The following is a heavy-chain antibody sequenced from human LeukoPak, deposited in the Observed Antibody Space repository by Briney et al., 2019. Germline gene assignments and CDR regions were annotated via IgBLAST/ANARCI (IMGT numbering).Heavy chain of an antibody. CDR1: GGSISSGDYY. CDR3: ARRMTYYDILTGYPQPYYFDY. Sequence: SGTLPLTCTVSGGSISSGDYYWSWIRQPPGKGLEWIGYIYYSGSTYYKPSLKRRVTISVDTSKNQFSLKLSSVTAADTAVSYCARRMTYYDILTGYPQPYYFDYWGQGTLVTVSS. V-gene: IGHV4-30-4*08. D-gene: IGHD3-9*01. J-gene: IGHJ4*02. CDR2: IYYSGST.